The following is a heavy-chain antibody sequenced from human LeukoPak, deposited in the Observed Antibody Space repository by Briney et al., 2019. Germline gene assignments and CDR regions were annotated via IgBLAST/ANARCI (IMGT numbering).Heavy chain of an antibody. D-gene: IGHD1-26*01. CDR3: AKDMGEDGSYFLDY. CDR1: GFTFSSYA. Sequence: GGPLRLSCAASGFTFSSYAMSWVRQAPGKGLEWVSAMSGSGRSTYYADSVKGRFTISRDNSKNTVYLQMNSLRAEDTAEYYCAKDMGEDGSYFLDYWGQGTLVTVSS. J-gene: IGHJ4*02. CDR2: MSGSGRST. V-gene: IGHV3-23*01.